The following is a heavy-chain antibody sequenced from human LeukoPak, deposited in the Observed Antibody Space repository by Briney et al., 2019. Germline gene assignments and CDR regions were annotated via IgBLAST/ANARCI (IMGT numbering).Heavy chain of an antibody. V-gene: IGHV3-23*01. CDR3: AKAYYYGSGSYYVAFDC. CDR2: LSGRGDNT. D-gene: IGHD3-10*01. CDR1: GFTFSNYA. J-gene: IGHJ4*02. Sequence: GGSLRLSCAASGFTFSNYAMTWVRQAPGEGLEWVSSLSGRGDNTFYADSVKGRFTISRDNSENTLHLQMNSLRAEDTAVDYCAKAYYYGSGSYYVAFDCWGQGTLVTVSS.